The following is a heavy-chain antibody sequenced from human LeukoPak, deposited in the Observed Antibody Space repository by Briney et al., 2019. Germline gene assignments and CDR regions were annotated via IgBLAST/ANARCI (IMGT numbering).Heavy chain of an antibody. Sequence: SETLSLTCTVSGGSISSYYWSWIRQPPGKGLEWIGYIYYSGSTNYDPSLKSRVTISVDTSKNQFSLKLSSLTAADTAVYYCARQNTATAFDYFDYWGQGTLVTVSS. CDR3: ARQNTATAFDYFDY. CDR2: IYYSGST. V-gene: IGHV4-59*08. CDR1: GGSISSYY. D-gene: IGHD5-18*01. J-gene: IGHJ4*02.